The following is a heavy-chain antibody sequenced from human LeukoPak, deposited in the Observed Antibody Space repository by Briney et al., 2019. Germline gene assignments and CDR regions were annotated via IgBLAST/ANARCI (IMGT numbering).Heavy chain of an antibody. CDR2: ISYDGSNK. J-gene: IGHJ4*02. Sequence: PGGSLRLSCAASGFTFSSYEMNWVRQAPGKGLEWVAVISYDGSNKYYADSVKGRFTISRDNSKNTLYLQMNSLRAEDTAVYYCARDRINSYDSSGYYHGYYFDYWGQGTLVTVSS. CDR1: GFTFSSYE. V-gene: IGHV3-30-3*01. CDR3: ARDRINSYDSSGYYHGYYFDY. D-gene: IGHD3-22*01.